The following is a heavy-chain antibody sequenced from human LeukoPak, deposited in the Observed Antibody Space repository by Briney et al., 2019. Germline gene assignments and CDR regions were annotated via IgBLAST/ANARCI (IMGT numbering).Heavy chain of an antibody. V-gene: IGHV4-38-2*02. J-gene: IGHJ4*02. CDR2: IYHIGST. CDR3: ARVDTAMVLDY. D-gene: IGHD5-18*01. CDR1: GYSISSGYY. Sequence: SETLSLTCTVSGYSISSGYYWGWIRQPPGKGLEWIGSIYHIGSTFYNPSLKSRVTISVDTSKNQFSLKLSSVTAADTAVYYCARVDTAMVLDYWGQGTLVTVSS.